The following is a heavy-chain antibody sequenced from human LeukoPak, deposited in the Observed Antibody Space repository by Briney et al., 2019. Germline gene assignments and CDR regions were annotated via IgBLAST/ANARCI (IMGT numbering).Heavy chain of an antibody. J-gene: IGHJ5*02. Sequence: GGSLRLSCAASGFTFSSYSMNWVRQAPGERLEWVSSISSSSSYIYYADSVKGRFTISRDDAKNSLFLQMNSLRAEDTAVYYCTGWARFVLWGQGTHVSVSS. CDR2: ISSSSSYI. CDR3: TGWARFVL. V-gene: IGHV3-21*01. CDR1: GFTFSSYS. D-gene: IGHD1-26*01.